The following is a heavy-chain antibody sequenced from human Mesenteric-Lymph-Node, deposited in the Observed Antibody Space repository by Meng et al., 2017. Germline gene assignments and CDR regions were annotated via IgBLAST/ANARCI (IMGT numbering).Heavy chain of an antibody. J-gene: IGHJ4*02. V-gene: IGHV1-46*01. CDR1: GDSITNYF. Sequence: QVQLVQSGGGVKKPGASVKVSCKASGDSITNYFFHWVRQAPGQGLEWVAQINPDGATTRYVQRLQGRVTVTRDTSTSTVYMELSSLTSEDTAVYYCVREAVRLKSFEYWGQGTLVTVSS. D-gene: IGHD6-19*01. CDR2: INPDGATT. CDR3: VREAVRLKSFEY.